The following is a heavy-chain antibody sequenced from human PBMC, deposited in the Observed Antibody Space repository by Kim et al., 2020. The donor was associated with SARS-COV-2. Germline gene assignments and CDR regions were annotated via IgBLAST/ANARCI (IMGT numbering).Heavy chain of an antibody. V-gene: IGHV3-9*01. CDR1: GFTFDDYA. CDR2: ISWNSGSI. Sequence: GGSLRLSCAASGFTFDDYAMHWVRQAPGKGLEWVSGISWNSGSIGYADSVKGRFTISRDNAKNSLYLQMNSLRAEDTALYYCAKLVGRRVMITFGGVNPDAFDIWGQGTMVTVSS. CDR3: AKLVGRRVMITFGGVNPDAFDI. J-gene: IGHJ3*02. D-gene: IGHD3-16*01.